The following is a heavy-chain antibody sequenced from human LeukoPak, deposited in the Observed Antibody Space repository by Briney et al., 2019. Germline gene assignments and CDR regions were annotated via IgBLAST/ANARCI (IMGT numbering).Heavy chain of an antibody. CDR3: ARESYYDSSGYSHDAFDI. V-gene: IGHV4-59*12. CDR1: GGSISGYY. Sequence: SETLSLTCTVSGGSISGYYWTWIRQPPGKGLEWIGQIYYTGSTNYNPSLKSRLTMSVDTSKNQFSLRLSSVTAADTAVYYCARESYYDSSGYSHDAFDIWGQGTMVTVSS. D-gene: IGHD3-22*01. CDR2: IYYTGST. J-gene: IGHJ3*02.